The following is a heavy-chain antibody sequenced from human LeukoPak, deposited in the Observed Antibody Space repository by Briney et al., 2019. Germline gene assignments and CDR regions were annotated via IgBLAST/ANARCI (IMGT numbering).Heavy chain of an antibody. CDR3: ATPNYYDTSGYYSPI. J-gene: IGHJ3*02. CDR2: IYPGDSDT. D-gene: IGHD3-22*01. Sequence: GESLKISCKASGYTFTSYWIGWVRQMPGKGLEWMGIIYPGDSDTRYSPSFQGQVTISADKSISTAYLQWSSLKAPDTAMYYCATPNYYDTSGYYSPIWGQGTMVTVSS. V-gene: IGHV5-51*01. CDR1: GYTFTSYW.